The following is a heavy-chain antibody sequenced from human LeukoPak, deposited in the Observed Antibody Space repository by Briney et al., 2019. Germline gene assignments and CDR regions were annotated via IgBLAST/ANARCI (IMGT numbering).Heavy chain of an antibody. CDR2: INTYNGDT. Sequence: GASVKVSCKASGYTIPNYGISWVRQAPGQGLEWMGWINTYNGDTNYAQKLQGRVTMTTDTSTNTAYMELRSLRSDDTAVYYCASDHLSIEATGTRYWGQGTLVTVSS. D-gene: IGHD6-13*01. CDR1: GYTIPNYG. V-gene: IGHV1-18*01. CDR3: ASDHLSIEATGTRY. J-gene: IGHJ4*02.